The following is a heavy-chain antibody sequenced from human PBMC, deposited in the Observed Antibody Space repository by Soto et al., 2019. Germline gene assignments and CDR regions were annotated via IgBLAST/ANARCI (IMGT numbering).Heavy chain of an antibody. Sequence: QIQLVQSGAEVKNPGASVKVSCKASGYTFKNYGIIWVRQAPGQGLEWVGWISGYNGNTKYEKKFQGRVTLTTETSTSTAYMELRSLRSDDTAVYYCARPFYGDHGIVDYWGQGTLVTASS. CDR3: ARPFYGDHGIVDY. J-gene: IGHJ4*02. D-gene: IGHD4-17*01. CDR1: GYTFKNYG. V-gene: IGHV1-18*01. CDR2: ISGYNGNT.